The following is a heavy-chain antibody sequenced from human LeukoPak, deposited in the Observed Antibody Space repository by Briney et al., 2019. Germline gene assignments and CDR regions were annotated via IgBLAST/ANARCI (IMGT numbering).Heavy chain of an antibody. CDR1: GGSISSSNW. D-gene: IGHD2-15*01. Sequence: SGTLSLTCAVSGGSISSSNWWSWVRQPPGKGLEWIGEIYHSGSTNYNPSLKSRVTMSVDKSKNQFSLKLSSVTAADTAVYYCAREPGYCSGGSCYSDAFDIWGQGTMVTVSS. J-gene: IGHJ3*02. CDR2: IYHSGST. V-gene: IGHV4-4*02. CDR3: AREPGYCSGGSCYSDAFDI.